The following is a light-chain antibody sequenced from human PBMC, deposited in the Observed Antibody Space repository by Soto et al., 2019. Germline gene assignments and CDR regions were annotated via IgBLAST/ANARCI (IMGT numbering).Light chain of an antibody. CDR1: SRHNTNA. CDR3: QAWATGIHI. Sequence: QSVLTQSPSASASLGASVKLTGTLSSRHNTNAIAWHQQQPKKGPRFLMKVNSDGSHFKGDGIPDRFSGSSSGAERYLTISSLQSEDEADYYCQAWATGIHIFGGGTKLTVL. V-gene: IGLV4-69*01. CDR2: VNSDGSH. J-gene: IGLJ2*01.